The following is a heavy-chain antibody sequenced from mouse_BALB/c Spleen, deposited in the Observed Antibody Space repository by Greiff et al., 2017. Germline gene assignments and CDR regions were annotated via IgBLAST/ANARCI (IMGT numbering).Heavy chain of an antibody. CDR1: GYTFTSYW. CDR2: IYPGDGDT. V-gene: IGHV1-87*01. D-gene: IGHD4-1*02. CDR3: ARRAGQLGAMDY. Sequence: QVQLQQSGAELARPGASVKLSCKASGYTFTSYWMQWVKQRPGQGLEWIGAIYPGDGDTRYTQKFKGKATLTADKSSSTAYMQLSSLASEDSAVYYCARRAGQLGAMDYWGQGTSVTVSS. J-gene: IGHJ4*01.